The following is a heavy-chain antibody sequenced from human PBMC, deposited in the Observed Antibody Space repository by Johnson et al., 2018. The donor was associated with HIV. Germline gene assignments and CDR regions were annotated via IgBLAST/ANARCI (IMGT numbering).Heavy chain of an antibody. CDR3: AKDFLHGQYTGIFDT. CDR1: GFTFSNYG. CDR2: IRSKANSYAT. V-gene: IGHV3-73*01. Sequence: VLLVESGGGVVQPGGSLRLSCAASGFTFSNYGMHWVRQAPGKGLEWVGRIRSKANSYATAYAASVKGRFTISRDDSKNTAYLQLNSLRPEDTAVCYCAKDFLHGQYTGIFDTWGQGTVVTVSS. D-gene: IGHD7-27*01. J-gene: IGHJ3*02.